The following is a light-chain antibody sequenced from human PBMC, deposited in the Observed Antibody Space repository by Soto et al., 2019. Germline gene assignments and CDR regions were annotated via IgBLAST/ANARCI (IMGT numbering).Light chain of an antibody. CDR1: RSDVGAYNY. V-gene: IGLV2-14*01. Sequence: QSVLTQPASVSGSPGQSITISCTGTRSDVGAYNYVSWYQQHPGKAPKLMIYDVNIRHSGVSNRFSGSKSGNTASLTISGLQAEDEADYYCTSWTTSTTMKFGGGTKVTVL. J-gene: IGLJ2*01. CDR3: TSWTTSTTMK. CDR2: DVN.